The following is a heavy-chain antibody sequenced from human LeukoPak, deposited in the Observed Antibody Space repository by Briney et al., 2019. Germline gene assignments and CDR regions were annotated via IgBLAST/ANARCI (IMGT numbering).Heavy chain of an antibody. CDR2: IYHSVST. Sequence: SSETLSLTCTVSGYSINRGYYWGWIRQPPGMGLEWIGSIYHSVSTYYNPSLKTRVTISVDTSKNQFFLKLSSVTAADTAVYYCARDLRYSSGWSASGMDVWGKGTTVTISS. D-gene: IGHD6-19*01. CDR1: GYSINRGYY. J-gene: IGHJ6*03. CDR3: ARDLRYSSGWSASGMDV. V-gene: IGHV4-38-2*02.